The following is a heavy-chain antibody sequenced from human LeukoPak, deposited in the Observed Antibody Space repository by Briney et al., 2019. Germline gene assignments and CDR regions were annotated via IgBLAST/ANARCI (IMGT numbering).Heavy chain of an antibody. CDR3: ARVGPTVTSKYYYYYMDV. Sequence: SETLSLTCAVYGGSFSGYYWSWIRQPPGKGLEWIGEINHSGSTNYNPSLKSRVTISVDTSKNQFSPKLSSVTAADTAVYYCARVGPTVTSKYYYYYMDVWGKGTTVTISS. CDR2: INHSGST. CDR1: GGSFSGYY. D-gene: IGHD4-17*01. V-gene: IGHV4-34*01. J-gene: IGHJ6*03.